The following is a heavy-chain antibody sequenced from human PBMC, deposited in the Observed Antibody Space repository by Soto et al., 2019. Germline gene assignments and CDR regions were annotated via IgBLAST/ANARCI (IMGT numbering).Heavy chain of an antibody. J-gene: IGHJ4*02. CDR3: AKGETGARSKLGYFDY. D-gene: IGHD7-27*01. Sequence: GGSLRLSCAASGFTFSSFAMSWVRQAPGKGLEWVSVIASGATSTYYADSVKGRFTISRDNSKNTLYLQMNSLGAEDTAVYYCAKGETGARSKLGYFDYWGQGTLVTVSS. CDR2: IASGATST. V-gene: IGHV3-23*03. CDR1: GFTFSSFA.